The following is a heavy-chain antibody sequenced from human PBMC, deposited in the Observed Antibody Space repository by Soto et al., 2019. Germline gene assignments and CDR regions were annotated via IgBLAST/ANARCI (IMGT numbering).Heavy chain of an antibody. CDR1: GGSISSYY. Sequence: ETLSLTCTVSGGSISSYYWSWIRQPPGKGLEWIGYIYYSGSTNYNPSLKSRVTISVDTSKNQFSLKLSSVTAADTAVYYCAREDPPSGDAFDIWGQGTMVTVSS. CDR3: AREDPPSGDAFDI. CDR2: IYYSGST. V-gene: IGHV4-59*01. J-gene: IGHJ3*02.